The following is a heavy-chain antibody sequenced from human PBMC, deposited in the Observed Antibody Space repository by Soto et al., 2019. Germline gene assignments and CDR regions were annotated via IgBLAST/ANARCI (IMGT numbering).Heavy chain of an antibody. CDR2: ISGSGGRT. V-gene: IGHV3-23*01. Sequence: GGSLRLSCAASGFTCSSYAMSWVRQAPGKGLEWVSAISGSGGRTYYADSVKGRFTISRDNSKNTLYLQMNSLRAEDTAVYYCAKDSIAVADASYYYYGMDVWGQGTTVTVSS. CDR1: GFTCSSYA. CDR3: AKDSIAVADASYYYYGMDV. J-gene: IGHJ6*02. D-gene: IGHD6-19*01.